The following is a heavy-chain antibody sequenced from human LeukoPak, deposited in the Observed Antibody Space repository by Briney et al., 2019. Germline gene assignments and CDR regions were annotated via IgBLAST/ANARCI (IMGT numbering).Heavy chain of an antibody. Sequence: ASVKVSCKASGYTFTGYYMHWVRQAPGQVLEWMGWINPNSGGTNYAQKFQGRVTMTRDTSISTAYMELSRLRSDDTAVYYCASSEEYYDFWSGYSDYYYGMDVWGQGTTVTVSS. J-gene: IGHJ6*02. D-gene: IGHD3-3*01. CDR1: GYTFTGYY. CDR3: ASSEEYYDFWSGYSDYYYGMDV. CDR2: INPNSGGT. V-gene: IGHV1-2*02.